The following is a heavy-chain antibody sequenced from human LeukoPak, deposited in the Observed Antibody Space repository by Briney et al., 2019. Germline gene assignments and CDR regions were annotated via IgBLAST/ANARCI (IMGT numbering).Heavy chain of an antibody. V-gene: IGHV3-23*01. D-gene: IGHD3-3*01. CDR1: GFRFSSYA. J-gene: IGHJ4*02. CDR3: VKGGQNYDFWRFDY. Sequence: GGALRLSCGASGFRFSSYAMSWVRQAPGKGLEWVSSISGSGGSTYYTDSVKGRFAISRDNSKSTLYLQMNSLGTDDTALYYCVKGGQNYDFWRFDYWGQGTLVTASS. CDR2: ISGSGGST.